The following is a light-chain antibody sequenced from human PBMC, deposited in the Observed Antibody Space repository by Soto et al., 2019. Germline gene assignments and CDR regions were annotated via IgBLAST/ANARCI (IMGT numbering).Light chain of an antibody. CDR3: QQYDSSPVT. Sequence: ENVLTQSPGTLSLSPGERATLSCRASQSVSSSYLTWYQQKPGQAPRLLIYGASSRATDIPDRFSGSGSGTDXTXTXXRLEPEDFAVYYCQQYDSSPVTFGQGTKLEIK. CDR1: QSVSSSY. V-gene: IGKV3-20*01. CDR2: GAS. J-gene: IGKJ2*01.